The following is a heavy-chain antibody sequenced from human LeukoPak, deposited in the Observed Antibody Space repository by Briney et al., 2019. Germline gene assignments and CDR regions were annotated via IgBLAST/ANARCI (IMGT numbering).Heavy chain of an antibody. CDR2: IYYSGST. J-gene: IGHJ4*02. CDR1: GGSISSSSYY. CDR3: ARQDLAAAGIDY. Sequence: PSETLSLTCTVSGGSISSSSYYWGWIRQPPGKGLEWIGSIYYSGSTYYNPSLKGRVTISVDTSKNQFSLKLSSVTVADTAVYYCARQDLAAAGIDYWGQGTLVTVSS. D-gene: IGHD6-13*01. V-gene: IGHV4-39*01.